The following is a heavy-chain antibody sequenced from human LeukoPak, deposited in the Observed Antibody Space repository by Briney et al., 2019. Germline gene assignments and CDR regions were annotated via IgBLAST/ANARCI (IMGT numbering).Heavy chain of an antibody. CDR2: IIPILGIA. CDR1: GGTFSSYT. J-gene: IGHJ5*02. V-gene: IGHV1-69*02. CDR3: ARAAYYGILTGHTPSFDP. Sequence: SVKVSCKASGGTFSSYTISWVRQAPGQGLEWMGRIIPILGIANYAQKFQGRVTITADKSTSTAYMELSSLRSEDTAVYYCARAAYYGILTGHTPSFDPWGQGTLVTVSS. D-gene: IGHD3-9*01.